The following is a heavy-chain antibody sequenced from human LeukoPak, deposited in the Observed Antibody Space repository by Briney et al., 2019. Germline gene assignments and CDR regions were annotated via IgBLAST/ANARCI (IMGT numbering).Heavy chain of an antibody. V-gene: IGHV3-7*03. Sequence: GGSLRLSCAASGFTFTTYWMTWVRQAPGKGLEWVANINQDGTEKYYVDSVKGRFTISRDNSNNTLFLHLNSLRGEDTAVYYCTRNSGWYGLSWGQGTLVTVSS. J-gene: IGHJ1*01. CDR1: GFTFTTYW. CDR3: TRNSGWYGLS. D-gene: IGHD6-19*01. CDR2: INQDGTEK.